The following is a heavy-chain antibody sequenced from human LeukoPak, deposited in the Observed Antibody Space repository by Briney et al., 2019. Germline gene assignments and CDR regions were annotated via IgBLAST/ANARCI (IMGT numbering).Heavy chain of an antibody. CDR2: IYYSGNT. J-gene: IGHJ4*02. V-gene: IGHV4-59*01. CDR1: GGSISSYY. D-gene: IGHD3-10*01. Sequence: SETVSLTCTVSGGSISSYYWNWIRQPPGKGLEWIGYIYYSGNTNYNPPLKSRVTISVDTSKRQFSLKLSSVTAADTAVYYCAGDTYGNDYWGQGTLVTASS. CDR3: AGDTYGNDY.